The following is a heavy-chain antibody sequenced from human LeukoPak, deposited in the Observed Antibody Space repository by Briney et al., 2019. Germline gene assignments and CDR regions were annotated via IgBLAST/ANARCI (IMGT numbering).Heavy chain of an antibody. CDR3: ARSGQNGYDYFEY. CDR2: ISSSNSYT. CDR1: GFSFSDYY. J-gene: IGHJ4*02. V-gene: IGHV3-11*03. D-gene: IGHD5-12*01. Sequence: GGSLRLSCAASGFSFSDYYMSWSRQAPGKGLEWVSYISSSNSYTNYADSVKGRFTISRDNAKNSLYLQMNSLRAEDTAVYYCARSGQNGYDYFEYWGQGTLVTVSS.